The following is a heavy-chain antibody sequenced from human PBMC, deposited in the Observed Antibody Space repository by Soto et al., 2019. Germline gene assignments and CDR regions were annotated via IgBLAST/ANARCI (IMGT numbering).Heavy chain of an antibody. CDR2: IYHTGST. V-gene: IGHV4-31*03. D-gene: IGHD3-10*01. J-gene: IGHJ4*02. CDR1: GGSVTGGGYY. CDR3: AGSPARSMFDN. Sequence: PSETLSLTCSVSGGSVTGGGYYWSWIRQLPGRGLEWIGYIYHTGSTFYNPSLKSRVTISLDTSRSQFSLKLTSVTAADTAMYDCAGSPARSMFDNWGQGSLVTVST.